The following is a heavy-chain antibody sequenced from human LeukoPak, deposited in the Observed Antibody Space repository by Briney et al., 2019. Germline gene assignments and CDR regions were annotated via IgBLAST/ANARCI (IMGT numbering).Heavy chain of an antibody. Sequence: PGGSLRLSCAASGFTFSSYWMNWARQALGKGLEWVASINHNGNVNYYVDSVKGRFTISRDNAKNSLHLQINSLRVEDTAVYYCARNSFAELMLLGSAYGMDVWGQGTTVTVSS. CDR3: ARNSFAELMLLGSAYGMDV. CDR1: GFTFSSYW. V-gene: IGHV3-7*01. J-gene: IGHJ6*02. D-gene: IGHD1-7*01. CDR2: INHNGNVN.